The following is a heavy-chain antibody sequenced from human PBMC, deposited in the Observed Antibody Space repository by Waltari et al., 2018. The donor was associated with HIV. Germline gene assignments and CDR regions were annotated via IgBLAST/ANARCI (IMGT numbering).Heavy chain of an antibody. D-gene: IGHD3-9*01. J-gene: IGHJ6*02. CDR2: NSDDGSNK. CDR3: AKDTDLTGFFYYYGLDV. CDR1: GFTFRSYG. Sequence: QVQLVESGGGVVQPGRSLRLSCAASGFTFRSYGMHWVRQASGKGLVWVAVNSDDGSNKNYADSVKGRFTISRDNSKNTLYLQMNSLRAEDTAVYYCAKDTDLTGFFYYYGLDVWGQGTTVTVSS. V-gene: IGHV3-30*18.